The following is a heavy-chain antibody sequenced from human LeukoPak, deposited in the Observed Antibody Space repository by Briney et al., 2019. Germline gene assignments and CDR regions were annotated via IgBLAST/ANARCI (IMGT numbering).Heavy chain of an antibody. J-gene: IGHJ4*02. D-gene: IGHD5-18*01. CDR3: ARSRYTAMVSFDY. V-gene: IGHV1-2*06. CDR2: INPNSGGT. Sequence: ASVKVSCKASGYTFTGYYMHWVRQAPGQGLEWMGRINPNSGGTNYAQKFQGRVTMTRDTAISTAYMELSRLRSDDTAVYYCARSRYTAMVSFDYWGQGTLVTVSS. CDR1: GYTFTGYY.